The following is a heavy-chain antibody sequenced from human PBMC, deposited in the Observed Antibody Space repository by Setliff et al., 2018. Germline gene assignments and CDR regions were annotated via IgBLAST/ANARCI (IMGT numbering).Heavy chain of an antibody. CDR3: ARMSGFQYMDV. Sequence: TLSLTCTVSGASISSRRNYWGWIRQPAGKGLEWIGQIYTSWSTNYNPSLRSRATISLDTSTNQFSLSLSSVTAADTAVYYCARMSGFQYMDVWGKGTTVTVSS. V-gene: IGHV4-61*09. J-gene: IGHJ6*03. CDR1: GASISSRRNY. CDR2: IYTSWST. D-gene: IGHD3-3*01.